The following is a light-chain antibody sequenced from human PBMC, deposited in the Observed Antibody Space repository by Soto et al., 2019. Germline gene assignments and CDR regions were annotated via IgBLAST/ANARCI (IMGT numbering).Light chain of an antibody. Sequence: EIVMTQSPASLSVSPVQRAPISFRASQSVSSDLAWYNQKPGQAPRLLIYGASTRATGIPARFSGSGSGTEFTLTINSLQSEDFAVYYCQQYNNWPRTFGQGTKVDI. J-gene: IGKJ1*01. CDR1: QSVSSD. CDR3: QQYNNWPRT. V-gene: IGKV3-15*01. CDR2: GAS.